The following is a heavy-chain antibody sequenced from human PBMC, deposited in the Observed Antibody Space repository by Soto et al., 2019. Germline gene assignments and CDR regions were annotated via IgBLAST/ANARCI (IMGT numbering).Heavy chain of an antibody. V-gene: IGHV4-34*01. CDR1: GGYCSGYD. Sequence: SETLCLTCAVYGGYCSGYDWSWIRQPPGKGLEWIGEINHSGSTNYNPSLKSRVTISVDTSKNQFSLKLSSVTAADTAVYYCARSTYYDFWSGYYYGMDVWGQGTTVTVSS. J-gene: IGHJ6*02. CDR2: INHSGST. CDR3: ARSTYYDFWSGYYYGMDV. D-gene: IGHD3-3*01.